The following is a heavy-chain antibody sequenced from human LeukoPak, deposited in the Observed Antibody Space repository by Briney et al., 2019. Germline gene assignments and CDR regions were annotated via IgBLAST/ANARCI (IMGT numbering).Heavy chain of an antibody. CDR2: INQNGGQS. J-gene: IGHJ4*02. CDR3: VKNSGWYCLDY. D-gene: IGHD6-13*01. V-gene: IGHV3-7*03. CDR1: GFTFGSSW. Sequence: PGGSLRLSCAASGFTFGSSWMTWVRQAPGKGLEWVADINQNGGQSYYVDSVKGRFTLSRDNAKNSLFLQLNSLRAEDTAVYYCVKNSGWYCLDYWGQGITVIVSS.